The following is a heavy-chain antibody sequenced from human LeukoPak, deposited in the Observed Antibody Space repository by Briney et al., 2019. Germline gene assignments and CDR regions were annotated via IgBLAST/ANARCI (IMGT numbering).Heavy chain of an antibody. CDR3: ARAPSEIGGYYPEYFRH. Sequence: GGSLRLSCAASGFTFSSYWMHWVRQAPGKGLVWVSRIKSDGSTNYADSVKGRFTISRDNAKNTLSLQMTSLRAEDTGVYYCARAPSEIGGYYPEYFRHWGQGTLVTVSS. J-gene: IGHJ1*01. CDR2: IKSDGST. CDR1: GFTFSSYW. V-gene: IGHV3-74*01. D-gene: IGHD3-22*01.